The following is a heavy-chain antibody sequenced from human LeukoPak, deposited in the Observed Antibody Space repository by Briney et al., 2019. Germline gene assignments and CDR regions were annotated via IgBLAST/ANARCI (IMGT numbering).Heavy chain of an antibody. D-gene: IGHD3-22*01. CDR3: ARDLGQYYDTSDNWFDP. CDR1: GFTSSNYW. J-gene: IGHJ5*02. Sequence: GGSLRLSCAASGFTSSNYWMHWVRQAPGKGLVWVSRINRDGSSTTYGDSVKGRFTISRDNAKNTLNLQMNSLRAEDTAVYYCARDLGQYYDTSDNWFDPWGQGTLVTVSS. CDR2: INRDGSST. V-gene: IGHV3-74*01.